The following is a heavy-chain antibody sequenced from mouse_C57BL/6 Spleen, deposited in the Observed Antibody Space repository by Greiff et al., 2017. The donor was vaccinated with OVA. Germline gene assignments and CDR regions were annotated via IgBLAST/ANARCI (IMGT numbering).Heavy chain of an antibody. Sequence: EVKVVESGGGLVKPGGSLKLSCAASGFTFSSCTMSWVRQTPEKRLEWVATISGGGGNTYYPDSVKGRFTISRDNAKNTLYLQMSSLRSEDTALYYCARTYYGSNMDYWGQGTSVTVSS. J-gene: IGHJ4*01. CDR1: GFTFSSCT. D-gene: IGHD1-1*01. V-gene: IGHV5-9*01. CDR3: ARTYYGSNMDY. CDR2: ISGGGGNT.